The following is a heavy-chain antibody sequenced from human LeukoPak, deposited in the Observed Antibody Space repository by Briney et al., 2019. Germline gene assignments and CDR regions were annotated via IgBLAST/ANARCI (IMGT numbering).Heavy chain of an antibody. V-gene: IGHV4-34*01. CDR1: GGSFSGYY. J-gene: IGHJ4*02. Sequence: SETLSLTCAVYGGSFSGYYWSWIRQPPGKGLEWIGEINQSGGTKYNPSLKSRVTISVDTSKNQFSLKLSSVTAADTAVYYCARHRGPTRGQYCSSTSCYRGPRSFDYWGQGTLVTVSS. CDR3: ARHRGPTRGQYCSSTSCYRGPRSFDY. D-gene: IGHD2-2*01. CDR2: INQSGGT.